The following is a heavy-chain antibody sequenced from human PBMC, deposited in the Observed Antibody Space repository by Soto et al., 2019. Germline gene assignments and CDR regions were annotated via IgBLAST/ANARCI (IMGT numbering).Heavy chain of an antibody. J-gene: IGHJ4*01. CDR2: ISYDGTEE. V-gene: IGHV3-30*18. CDR1: GFTFSSFG. Sequence: GGSLRLSCAASGFTFSSFGMHWVRQAPGKGLEWVAVISYDGTEEKYADSVKGRATVSRDNSKNTVYLQMNRLRGDDSAIYYCAKGRFDVVTISPFDHWGQGTFVTVSS. D-gene: IGHD3-3*02. CDR3: AKGRFDVVTISPFDH.